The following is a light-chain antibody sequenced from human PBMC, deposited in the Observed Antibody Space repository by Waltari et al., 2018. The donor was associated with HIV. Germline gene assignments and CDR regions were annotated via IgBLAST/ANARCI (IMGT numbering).Light chain of an antibody. CDR2: KDS. V-gene: IGLV3-25*03. CDR3: QSTDRSGTFVL. J-gene: IGLJ2*01. Sequence: SYELTQPPSVSVSPGQTARITCSGDALPKQYAYWYQQKPGQAPVVVIYKDSERPSGIPGRCSGSSSGTTVTLTISGVQAEDEADYYGQSTDRSGTFVLFGGGTKLTVL. CDR1: ALPKQY.